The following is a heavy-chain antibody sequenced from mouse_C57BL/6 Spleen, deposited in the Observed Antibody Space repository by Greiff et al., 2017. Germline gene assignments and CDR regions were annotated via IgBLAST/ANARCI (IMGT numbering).Heavy chain of an antibody. V-gene: IGHV1-69*01. CDR1: GYTFTSYW. J-gene: IGHJ1*03. CDR3: ARRGVYYGSRYWYFDV. Sequence: QVQLQQPGAELVMPGASVKLSCKASGYTFTSYWMHWVKQRPGQGLEWIGEIDPSDSYTNYNQKFKGKSTLTVDKSSSTAYMQLSSLTSEDSAVYYGARRGVYYGSRYWYFDVWGTGTTVTVSS. CDR2: IDPSDSYT. D-gene: IGHD1-1*01.